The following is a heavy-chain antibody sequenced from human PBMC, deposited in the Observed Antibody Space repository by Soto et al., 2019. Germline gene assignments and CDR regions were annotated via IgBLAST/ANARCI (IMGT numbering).Heavy chain of an antibody. CDR3: ARESRSELGTVEY. J-gene: IGHJ4*02. Sequence: QVRLQESGPGLVKPSETLSLTCTVSGASISNYYWSWIRQPAGKGLECLGRIYASGTTTYNPSLKRPVPMVSGPFQKQFPPHPNSVTAADTAVYYCARESRSELGTVEYWGQGTLVTVSS. CDR1: GASISNYY. V-gene: IGHV4-4*07. CDR2: IYASGTT. D-gene: IGHD1-1*01.